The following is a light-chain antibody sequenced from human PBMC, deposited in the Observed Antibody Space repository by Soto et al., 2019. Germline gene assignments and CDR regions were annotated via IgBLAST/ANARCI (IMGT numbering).Light chain of an antibody. J-gene: IGKJ4*01. CDR1: QDISNC. CDR2: AES. Sequence: DIQMTQSPSSLSASVGDRVTITCQASQDISNCLNWYQQKQGKARKLIIYAESNMETGVPSRFSGSGSGTDFTFTISSLQPEDIATSYCQQYDNCLTFGGGTKVEIK. V-gene: IGKV1-33*01. CDR3: QQYDNCLT.